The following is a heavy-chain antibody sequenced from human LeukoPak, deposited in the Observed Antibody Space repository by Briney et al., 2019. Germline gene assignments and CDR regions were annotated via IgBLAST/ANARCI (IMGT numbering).Heavy chain of an antibody. V-gene: IGHV4-59*01. CDR3: ARGSGSYNDY. D-gene: IGHD1-26*01. J-gene: IGHJ4*02. Sequence: SETLSLTCTVSGGSISSYYWSWIRQPPGKGLEWIGYIYYSGGTNYNPSLKSRVTISVDTSKTQFSLKLSSVTAADTAVYYCARGSGSYNDYWGQGTLVTVSS. CDR1: GGSISSYY. CDR2: IYYSGGT.